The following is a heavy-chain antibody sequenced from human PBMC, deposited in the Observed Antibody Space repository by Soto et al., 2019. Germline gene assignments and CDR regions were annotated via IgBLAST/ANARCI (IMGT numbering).Heavy chain of an antibody. CDR1: GGSISSYY. CDR3: ASSYDSSGYVFDY. J-gene: IGHJ4*02. V-gene: IGHV4-59*01. D-gene: IGHD3-22*01. CDR2: IYYSGST. Sequence: SETLSLTCTVSGGSISSYYWSWIRQPPGKGLEWIGYIYYSGSTNYNPSLKSRVTISVDTSKNQFSLKLSSVTAADTAAYYCASSYDSSGYVFDYWGQGTLVTVSS.